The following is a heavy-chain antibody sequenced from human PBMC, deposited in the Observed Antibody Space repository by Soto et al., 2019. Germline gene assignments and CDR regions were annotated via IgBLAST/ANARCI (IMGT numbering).Heavy chain of an antibody. D-gene: IGHD3-10*01. Sequence: SETLSLTCTVSGGSISSSSYYWGWIRQPPGKGLEWIGSIYYSGSTYYNPSLKSRVTISVDTSKNQFSLKLSSVTAADTAVYYCARVPPSVTTDDYYGSGSEYYYYMDVWGKGTTVTVSS. CDR1: GGSISSSSYY. V-gene: IGHV4-39*01. CDR2: IYYSGST. CDR3: ARVPPSVTTDDYYGSGSEYYYYMDV. J-gene: IGHJ6*03.